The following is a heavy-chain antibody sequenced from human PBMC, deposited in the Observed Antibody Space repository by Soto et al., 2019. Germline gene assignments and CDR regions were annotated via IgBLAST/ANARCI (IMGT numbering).Heavy chain of an antibody. D-gene: IGHD4-17*01. V-gene: IGHV1-18*01. CDR3: ASNLDYGDYTPTRFDY. CDR2: ISAYNGNT. CDR1: GYTFTSYG. Sequence: ASVKVSCKASGYTFTSYGISWVRQAPGQGLEWMGWISAYNGNTNYAQKLQGRVTMTTDTSTSTAYMELRSLGSDDTAVYYCASNLDYGDYTPTRFDYWGQGTLVTVSS. J-gene: IGHJ4*02.